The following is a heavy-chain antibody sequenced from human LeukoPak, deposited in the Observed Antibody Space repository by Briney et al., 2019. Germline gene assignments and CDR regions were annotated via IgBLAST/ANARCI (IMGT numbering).Heavy chain of an antibody. V-gene: IGHV3-23*01. J-gene: IGHJ6*02. Sequence: GGSLRLSCATSGFTFSSYAMNWVRQAPGKGLEWVSGVSGSGGSTYYADSVKGRFTISRDNAKNSLYLQMNSLRAEDTAVYYCARDHYDFWSGYFYGMDVWGQGTTVTVSS. CDR2: VSGSGGST. CDR3: ARDHYDFWSGYFYGMDV. D-gene: IGHD3-3*01. CDR1: GFTFSSYA.